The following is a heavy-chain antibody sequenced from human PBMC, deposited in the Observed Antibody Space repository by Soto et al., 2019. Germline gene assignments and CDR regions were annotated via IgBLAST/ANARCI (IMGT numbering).Heavy chain of an antibody. CDR3: AKDIGIAAHYGMDV. J-gene: IGHJ6*02. V-gene: IGHV3-43*01. D-gene: IGHD6-13*01. CDR2: ISWDGGST. Sequence: EVQLVESGGVVVQPGGSLRLSCAAFGFTFDDYTMHWVRQAPGKGLEWVSLISWDGGSTYYADSVKGRFTISRDNSKNSLYLQMNSLRTEDTALYYCAKDIGIAAHYGMDVWGQGTTVTVSS. CDR1: GFTFDDYT.